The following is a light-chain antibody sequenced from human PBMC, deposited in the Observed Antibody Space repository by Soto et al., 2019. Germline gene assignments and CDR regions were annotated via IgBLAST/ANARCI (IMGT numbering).Light chain of an antibody. J-gene: IGKJ3*01. Sequence: ENVLTQSPGTLSLSPGERATLSCRASQSVTSSYLAWYQQKPGQAPRLLIYGASSRATGIPDRFSGSGSGTDFTLTISRLEPEDFAVYYCQQYGSSPQATFGPGTKVDIK. CDR3: QQYGSSPQAT. CDR2: GAS. CDR1: QSVTSSY. V-gene: IGKV3-20*01.